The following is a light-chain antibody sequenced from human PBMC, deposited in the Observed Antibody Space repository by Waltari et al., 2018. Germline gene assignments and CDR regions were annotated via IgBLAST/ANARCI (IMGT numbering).Light chain of an antibody. J-gene: IGKJ4*01. Sequence: DIVLTQSPAILSLSPGERASLPCRASQSVTNYLAWYQQKPGQAPRLLIYDTSNRATGIPARFSGSGFGTDFSLTISSLEPEEFAVYYCQQRRDWPLTFGGGTKVEIK. CDR2: DTS. CDR1: QSVTNY. CDR3: QQRRDWPLT. V-gene: IGKV3-11*01.